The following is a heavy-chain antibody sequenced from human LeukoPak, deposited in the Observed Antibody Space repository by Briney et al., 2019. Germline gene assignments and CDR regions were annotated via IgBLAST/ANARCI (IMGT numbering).Heavy chain of an antibody. J-gene: IGHJ2*01. CDR3: ARVGSGGVGIWYFDL. CDR1: GGSISSSSYY. D-gene: IGHD6-19*01. CDR2: IYTSGGT. Sequence: SETLSLTCTVSGGSISSSSYYWGWIRQPPGKGLEWIGRIYTSGGTNYNPSLKSRVTISVDTSKNQFSLKLSSVTAADTAVYYCARVGSGGVGIWYFDLWGRGTLVTVSS. V-gene: IGHV4-39*07.